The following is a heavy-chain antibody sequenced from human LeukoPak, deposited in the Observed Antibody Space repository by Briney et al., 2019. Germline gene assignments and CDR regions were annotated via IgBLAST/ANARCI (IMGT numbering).Heavy chain of an antibody. CDR2: IWYDGSNK. J-gene: IGHJ4*02. CDR1: GFTFSSYA. Sequence: GGSLRLSCAASGFTFSSYAMSWVRQAPGKGLEWVAVIWYDGSNKYYADSVKGRFTISRDNSKNTLYLQMNSLRAEDTAVYYCVREIVTTVTTVFDYWGQGTLVTVSS. V-gene: IGHV3-33*08. CDR3: VREIVTTVTTVFDY. D-gene: IGHD4-11*01.